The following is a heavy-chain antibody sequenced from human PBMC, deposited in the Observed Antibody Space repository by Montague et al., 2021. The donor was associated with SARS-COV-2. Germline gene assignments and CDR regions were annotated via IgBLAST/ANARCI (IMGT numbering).Heavy chain of an antibody. Sequence: SLSLSWSASGFTFSSYGMHWVRQAPGKGLEWVAVIWYDGSNKYYADSVKGRFTISRDNSKNTLYLQMNSLRAEDTAVYYCAKEDIVVMDVWGQGTTVTVSS. V-gene: IGHV3-33*06. CDR1: GFTFSSYG. J-gene: IGHJ6*02. CDR3: AKEDIVVMDV. D-gene: IGHD2-15*01. CDR2: IWYDGSNK.